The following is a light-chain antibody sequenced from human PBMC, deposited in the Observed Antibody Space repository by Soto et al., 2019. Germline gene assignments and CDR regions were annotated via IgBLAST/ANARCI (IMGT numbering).Light chain of an antibody. CDR1: QTISNY. CDR3: QQSYSTPRT. CDR2: AAS. J-gene: IGKJ1*01. V-gene: IGKV1-39*01. Sequence: DIQMTQSPSSLSASVGDRVTITCRASQTISNYLNWYQQKPGKAPKLQIYAASSLQSGVPSRFSGSGSGTDFTLSISSLQPEDFATYYCQQSYSTPRTFGQGTKVDIK.